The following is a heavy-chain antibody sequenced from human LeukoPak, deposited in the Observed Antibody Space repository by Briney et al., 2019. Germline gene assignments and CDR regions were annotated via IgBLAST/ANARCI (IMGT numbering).Heavy chain of an antibody. CDR2: ISSDGSRV. V-gene: IGHV3-74*01. CDR1: GFTFSDYW. J-gene: IGHJ6*03. Sequence: GGSLRLSCAASGFTFSDYWMHWVRQAPGKGLVWVSRISSDGSRVTYADSVKGRFTISRDNAKNSLYLQMNSLRAEDTAVYYCASYSSSWYRGVEGYMDVWGKGTTVTISS. D-gene: IGHD6-13*01. CDR3: ASYSSSWYRGVEGYMDV.